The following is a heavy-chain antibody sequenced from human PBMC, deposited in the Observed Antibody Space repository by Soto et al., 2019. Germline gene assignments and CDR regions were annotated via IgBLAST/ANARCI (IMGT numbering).Heavy chain of an antibody. CDR1: GFGFDITW. V-gene: IGHV5-51*01. J-gene: IGHJ5*02. Sequence: PAGSLKISCNGSGFGFDITWLAWLRQVPWKGLEWVGIIYPGDSDTRYSPSLEGRVTLSVDKSITTAYLHWTSLKESDTGTYYCAKFQRYFDRTGYLDAWGQGTPVTVSS. CDR3: AKFQRYFDRTGYLDA. D-gene: IGHD3-9*01. CDR2: IYPGDSDT.